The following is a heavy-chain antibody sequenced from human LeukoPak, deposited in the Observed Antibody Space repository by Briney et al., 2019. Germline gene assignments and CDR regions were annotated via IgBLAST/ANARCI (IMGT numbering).Heavy chain of an antibody. CDR3: ATSGIAAAGIKNYFDY. CDR2: IYPGDSDT. D-gene: IGHD6-13*01. Sequence: LGESLKISCKGSGYSFTSYWIGWLRQMPGKGLEWMGIIYPGDSDTRYSPSFQGQVTISADRSISTAYLQWSSLKASDTAMYYCATSGIAAAGIKNYFDYWGQGTLVTVSS. J-gene: IGHJ4*02. CDR1: GYSFTSYW. V-gene: IGHV5-51*01.